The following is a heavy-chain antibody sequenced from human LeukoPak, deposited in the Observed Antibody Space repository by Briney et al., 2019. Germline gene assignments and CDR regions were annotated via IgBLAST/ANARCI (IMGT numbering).Heavy chain of an antibody. CDR3: ARVKGTVATYYYYYMDV. Sequence: ASVKVSCKASGYTFNSYGISWVRQAPGQGLEWMGWISAHNGNTNYEEKVQGRVAMTTDTSTSTAYMELRSLRSDVTAVYYCARVKGTVATYYYYYMDVWGKGTTVTVSS. CDR2: ISAHNGNT. CDR1: GYTFNSYG. V-gene: IGHV1-18*01. D-gene: IGHD6-19*01. J-gene: IGHJ6*03.